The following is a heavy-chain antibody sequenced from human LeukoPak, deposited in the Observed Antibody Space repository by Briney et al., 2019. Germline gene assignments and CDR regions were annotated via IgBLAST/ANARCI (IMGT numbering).Heavy chain of an antibody. V-gene: IGHV3-74*01. J-gene: IGHJ4*02. CDR2: INSDGSST. D-gene: IGHD5-18*01. CDR3: ARGGYHAYYLDY. CDR1: GFTFSSYR. Sequence: PGGSLRLSCAAPGFTFSSYRMHWVRQAPGKGLVWVSRINSDGSSTSYADSVKGRFTISRDNAKNTPYLQMNSLRAEDTAVYYCARGGYHAYYLDYWGQGSLVTVSS.